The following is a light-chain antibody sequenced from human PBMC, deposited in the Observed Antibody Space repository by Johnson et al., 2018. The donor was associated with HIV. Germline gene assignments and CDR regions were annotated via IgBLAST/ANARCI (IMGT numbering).Light chain of an antibody. CDR3: GTWDSSLSAVYV. Sequence: QPVLTQPPSVSAAPGQKVTISCSGNGSKIENNYISWYQQFPERAPKLLIYDNNKRPSGIPDRFSGSKSGTSATLDLTGLQTGDEADYYCGTWDSSLSAVYVLGTGTKVTVL. CDR2: DNN. CDR1: GSKIENNY. J-gene: IGLJ1*01. V-gene: IGLV1-51*01.